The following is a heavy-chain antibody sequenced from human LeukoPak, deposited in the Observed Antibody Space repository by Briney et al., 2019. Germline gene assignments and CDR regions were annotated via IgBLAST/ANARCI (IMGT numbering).Heavy chain of an antibody. CDR1: GGSISSGGYY. Sequence: SETLSLTCTVSGGSISSGGYYWSWIRQHPGKGLEWIGYIYYSGSTYYNPSLKSRVTISVGTSKNQFSLKLSSVTAADTAVYYCARDRIAVPMDVWGQGTTVTVSS. D-gene: IGHD6-19*01. CDR3: ARDRIAVPMDV. V-gene: IGHV4-31*03. CDR2: IYYSGST. J-gene: IGHJ6*02.